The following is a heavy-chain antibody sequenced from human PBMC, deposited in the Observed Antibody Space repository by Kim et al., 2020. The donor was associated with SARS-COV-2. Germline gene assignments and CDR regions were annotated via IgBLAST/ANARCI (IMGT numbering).Heavy chain of an antibody. CDR3: AKDGRWAYGTYYYGMDV. CDR1: GFTFSSYA. CDR2: ISGSGGST. Sequence: GGSLRLSCAASGFTFSSYAMSWVRQAPGKGLEWVSAISGSGGSTYYADSVKVRFTISRDNSKNTLYLQMNSLRAEDTAVYYCAKDGRWAYGTYYYGMDVWGQGTTVTVSS. V-gene: IGHV3-23*01. J-gene: IGHJ6*02. D-gene: IGHD3-16*01.